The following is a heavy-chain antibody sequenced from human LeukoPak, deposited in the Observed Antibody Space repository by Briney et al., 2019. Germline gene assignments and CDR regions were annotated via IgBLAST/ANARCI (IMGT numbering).Heavy chain of an antibody. CDR2: MNPNSGNT. J-gene: IGHJ4*02. CDR3: ARLDDSSGYYYHY. V-gene: IGHV1-8*01. D-gene: IGHD3-22*01. CDR1: GYTFTSYD. Sequence: GASVKVSCKASGYTFTSYDINWVRQATGQGLEWMGWMNPNSGNTGYAQKFQGRVTMTRNTSIRTAYMELSSLRSEDTAVYYCARLDDSSGYYYHYWGQGTLVTVSS.